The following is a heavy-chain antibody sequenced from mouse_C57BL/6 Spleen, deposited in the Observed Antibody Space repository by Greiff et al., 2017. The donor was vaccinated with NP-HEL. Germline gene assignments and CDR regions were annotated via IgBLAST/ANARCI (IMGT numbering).Heavy chain of an antibody. CDR2: IDPSDSYT. Sequence: QVQLQQPGAELVRPGTSVKLSCKASGYTFTSYWMHWVKQRPGQGLEWIGVIDPSDSYTNYNQKFKGKATLTVDTSSSTAYMQLSSLTSEDSAVYYCARRIYYDYDGYAMDYWGQGTSVTVSS. J-gene: IGHJ4*01. CDR1: GYTFTSYW. V-gene: IGHV1-59*01. D-gene: IGHD2-4*01. CDR3: ARRIYYDYDGYAMDY.